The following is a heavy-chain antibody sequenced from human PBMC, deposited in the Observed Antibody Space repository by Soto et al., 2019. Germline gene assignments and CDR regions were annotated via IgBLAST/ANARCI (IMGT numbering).Heavy chain of an antibody. CDR1: GFTFSNAW. V-gene: IGHV3-15*07. J-gene: IGHJ3*02. D-gene: IGHD2-15*01. CDR3: TLEVVTPADDAFDI. Sequence: EVQLVESGGGLVKPGGSLRLSCAASGFTFSNAWMNWVRQAPGKGLEWVGRIKSKTDGGTTDYAAPVKGRFTISRDDTKNTLYLQMNSLKTEDTAVYYCTLEVVTPADDAFDIWGQGTMVTVSS. CDR2: IKSKTDGGTT.